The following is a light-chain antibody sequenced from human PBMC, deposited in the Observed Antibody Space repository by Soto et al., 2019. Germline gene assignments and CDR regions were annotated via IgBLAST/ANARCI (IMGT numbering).Light chain of an antibody. CDR3: QSYDRDLWV. Sequence: QAVVTQPPSVSGAPGQRVTISCTGSSSNIGAGYDVHWYQQLPGTAPKLLIYGNVNRPSGVPDRFSGSKSGTSASLAITGLQAEDEADYYCQSYDRDLWVFGGGTKLTVL. CDR1: SSNIGAGYD. CDR2: GNV. J-gene: IGLJ3*02. V-gene: IGLV1-40*01.